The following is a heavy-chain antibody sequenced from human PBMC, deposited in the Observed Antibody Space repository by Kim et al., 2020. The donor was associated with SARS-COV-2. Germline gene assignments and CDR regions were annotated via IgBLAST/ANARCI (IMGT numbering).Heavy chain of an antibody. D-gene: IGHD3-16*02. CDR3: ARVSRIRYDYVWGSYPDY. Sequence: KGRFTISRDDAKKSLYLQMNSLRAEDTAVYYCARVSRIRYDYVWGSYPDYWGHGTLVTVSS. V-gene: IGHV3-48*03. J-gene: IGHJ4*01.